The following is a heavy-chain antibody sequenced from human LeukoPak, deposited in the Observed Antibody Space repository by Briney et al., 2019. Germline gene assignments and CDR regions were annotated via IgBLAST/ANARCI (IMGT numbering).Heavy chain of an antibody. CDR2: ISSSGSTI. Sequence: GGSLRLSCAASGFTFSDYYMSWIRQAPGKGLEWVSYISSSGSTIYYADSVKGRFTISRDNAKNSLYLQMNSLRAEDTAVYYCARDGYSSSWYEEHWFDPWGQGTLVTVSS. CDR1: GFTFSDYY. D-gene: IGHD6-13*01. V-gene: IGHV3-11*01. CDR3: ARDGYSSSWYEEHWFDP. J-gene: IGHJ5*02.